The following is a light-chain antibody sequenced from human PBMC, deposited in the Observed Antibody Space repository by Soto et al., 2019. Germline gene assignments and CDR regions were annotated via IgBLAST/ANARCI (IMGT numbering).Light chain of an antibody. CDR2: ASS. CDR3: QQSSDNPYI. J-gene: IGKJ2*01. CDR1: QSIRTY. V-gene: IGKV1-39*01. Sequence: DIQMTQSPSSLSASVGDRVTIICRASQSIRTYLNWYQQKPGQAPRLLIYASSSLQSGVPSRFSGRGSGTDFTLTISSLQPEDFATYYCQQSSDNPYIFGQGTKLEIK.